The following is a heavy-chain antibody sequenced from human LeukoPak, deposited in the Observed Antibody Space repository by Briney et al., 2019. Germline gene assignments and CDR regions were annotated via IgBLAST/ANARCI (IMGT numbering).Heavy chain of an antibody. J-gene: IGHJ5*02. CDR1: GYTVTTSD. V-gene: IGHV1-46*01. Sequence: ASGKLSCKASGYTVTTSDMHCVREAPGQRLEWRGIINPSVGSTSYTQKFQGRVTMTRYTSTSTVYMELSSLRSDDTAVYDCARDAEARRWYDTDCFDPWGQGTLVTVSS. D-gene: IGHD6-13*01. CDR3: ARDAEARRWYDTDCFDP. CDR2: INPSVGST.